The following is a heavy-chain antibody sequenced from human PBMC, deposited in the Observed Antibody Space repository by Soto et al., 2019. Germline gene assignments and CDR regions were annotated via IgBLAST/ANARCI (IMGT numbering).Heavy chain of an antibody. D-gene: IGHD1-26*01. V-gene: IGHV3-30-3*01. Sequence: AGGSLRLSCAASGFTFSSYAMHWVRQAPGKGLEWVAVISYDGSNKYYADSVKGRFTISRDNSKNTLYLQMNSLRAEDTAVYYCARDQRDSGSYYYFDYWGQGTLVTVSS. J-gene: IGHJ4*02. CDR1: GFTFSSYA. CDR3: ARDQRDSGSYYYFDY. CDR2: ISYDGSNK.